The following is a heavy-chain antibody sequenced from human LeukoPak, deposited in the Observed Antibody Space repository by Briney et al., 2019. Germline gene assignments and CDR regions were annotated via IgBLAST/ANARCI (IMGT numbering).Heavy chain of an antibody. Sequence: PGRSLRLSCAASGFTFTSYAIHWVRQAPGKGLEWVSSISSSGSYIYYADSVKGRFTISRDNANKSLYLQLNSLRAEDTAVYFCAREPIYGLNFDYWGQGTLVTVSS. CDR1: GFTFTSYA. V-gene: IGHV3-21*01. D-gene: IGHD2/OR15-2a*01. CDR2: ISSSGSYI. CDR3: AREPIYGLNFDY. J-gene: IGHJ4*02.